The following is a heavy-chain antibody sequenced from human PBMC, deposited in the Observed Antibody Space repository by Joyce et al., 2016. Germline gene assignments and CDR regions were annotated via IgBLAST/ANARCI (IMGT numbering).Heavy chain of an antibody. Sequence: EVELVESGGGLVQPGGSLRLSCTASGFTFFNYWMNWVRQAPGKGLEWVANINKDGTEKYSVDSVQGRFTISRDNARNSLFLQMSSLRGEDTAIYYCASSTVAAGGTRSFDYWGQGSLVTVSS. D-gene: IGHD6-13*01. V-gene: IGHV3-7*03. CDR2: INKDGTEK. CDR1: GFTFFNYW. CDR3: ASSTVAAGGTRSFDY. J-gene: IGHJ4*02.